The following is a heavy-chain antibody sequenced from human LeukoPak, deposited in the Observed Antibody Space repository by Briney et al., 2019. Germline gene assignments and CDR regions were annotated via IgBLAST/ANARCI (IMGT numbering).Heavy chain of an antibody. CDR1: GGSFSGYF. D-gene: IGHD3-10*01. V-gene: IGHV4-34*01. CDR3: ARFGTY. J-gene: IGHJ4*02. CDR2: INPSGSA. Sequence: SETLSLTCAVSGGSFSGYFWSWIRQPPGKGLEWIGEINPSGSANYNPSLKSRVTISVDTSKNQFSLRLSSVTAADTAVYYCARFGTYWGQGTLVTVSS.